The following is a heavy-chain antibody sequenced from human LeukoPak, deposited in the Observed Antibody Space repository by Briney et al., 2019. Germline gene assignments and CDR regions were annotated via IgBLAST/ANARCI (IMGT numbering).Heavy chain of an antibody. J-gene: IGHJ3*02. CDR2: ISAYNGNT. D-gene: IGHD2-15*01. CDR3: ARDHGYCSGGSRYNLRDDAVDI. V-gene: IGHV1-18*01. Sequence: ASVKVSCKAPGYTFTSYGISWVRQAPGQGLEWMAWISAYNGNTNYAQKLQGRVTMTTDTSTSTAYMELRSLRSDDTAVYYCARDHGYCSGGSRYNLRDDAVDIWGQGTMVTVSS. CDR1: GYTFTSYG.